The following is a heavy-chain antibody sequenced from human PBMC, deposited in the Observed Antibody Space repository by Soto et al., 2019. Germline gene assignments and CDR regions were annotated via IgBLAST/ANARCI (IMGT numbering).Heavy chain of an antibody. D-gene: IGHD3-22*01. J-gene: IGHJ4*02. CDR1: GYTFTSYA. CDR2: INAGNGNT. V-gene: IGHV1-3*01. CDR3: ARWGGAYYYDSSGYYGGPFNY. Sequence: ASVKVSCKASGYTFTSYAMHWLRQAPGQRLEWMGWINAGNGNTKYSQKFQGRVTITRDTSASTAYMELSSLRSEDTAVYYCARWGGAYYYDSSGYYGGPFNYWGQGTLVTVSS.